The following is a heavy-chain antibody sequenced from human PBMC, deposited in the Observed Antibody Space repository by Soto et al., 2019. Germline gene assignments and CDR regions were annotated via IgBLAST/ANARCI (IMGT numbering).Heavy chain of an antibody. V-gene: IGHV1-69*06. Sequence: SVKVSCKASGDTFSSYAISWVRQAPGQGLEWMGGITPIFGTANYAQKFQGRVTITADKSTSTAYMELSSLRSEDTAVYYCASSATRFNPSYYGMDVWGQGTPVTVSS. CDR3: ASSATRFNPSYYGMDV. CDR2: ITPIFGTA. D-gene: IGHD6-6*01. J-gene: IGHJ6*02. CDR1: GDTFSSYA.